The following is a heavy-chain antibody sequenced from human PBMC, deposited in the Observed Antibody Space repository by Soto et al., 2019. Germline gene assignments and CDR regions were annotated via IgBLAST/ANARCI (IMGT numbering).Heavy chain of an antibody. J-gene: IGHJ5*02. V-gene: IGHV3-7*01. CDR3: ARDHFVAGATP. D-gene: IGHD1-1*01. Sequence: GGSLRLSCSASGSIFRTYWMTWVRQAPGKGLEWVANIREDERGRDYADSVKGRFTISRDNAKNSLYLQMNNLRVEDTAVYYCARDHFVAGATPWGQGTLVTVSS. CDR1: GSIFRTYW. CDR2: IREDERGR.